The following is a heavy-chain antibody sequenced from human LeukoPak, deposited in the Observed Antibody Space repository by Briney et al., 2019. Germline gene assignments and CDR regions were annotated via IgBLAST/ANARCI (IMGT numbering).Heavy chain of an antibody. CDR2: LVCDGFYK. V-gene: IGHV3-30*18. CDR1: GFTFSNYG. J-gene: IGHJ6*02. D-gene: IGHD3-10*01. Sequence: GGSLRLSCAASGFTFSNYGMHWVRQAPGKGLEWVALLVCDGFYKYYADSVKGRFTISRDDSRNTLYLQLSSLRAEDTAVYYCAKDLITMFRGSPMDVWGQGTTVTVSS. CDR3: AKDLITMFRGSPMDV.